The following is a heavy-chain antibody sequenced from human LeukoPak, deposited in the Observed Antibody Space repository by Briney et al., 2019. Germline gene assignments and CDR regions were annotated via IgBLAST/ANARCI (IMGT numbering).Heavy chain of an antibody. CDR2: IYHSGST. J-gene: IGHJ4*02. CDR3: AVRTPAALYYFDY. D-gene: IGHD2-2*01. Sequence: SETLSLTCTVSGGSISSYYWSWIRQPPGKGLEWIGYIYHSGSTYYNPSLKSRVTISVDRSKNQFSLKLSSVTAADTAVYYCAVRTPAALYYFDYWGQGTLVTVSS. CDR1: GGSISSYY. V-gene: IGHV4-59*04.